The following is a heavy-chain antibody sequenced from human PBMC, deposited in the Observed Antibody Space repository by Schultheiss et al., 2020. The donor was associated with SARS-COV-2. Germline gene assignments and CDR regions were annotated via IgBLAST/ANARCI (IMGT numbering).Heavy chain of an antibody. Sequence: ASVKVSCKASGYTFTGYYMHWVRQAPGQGLEWMGWINPNSGGTNYAQKFQGRVTMTRDTSISTAYMELSRLRSDDTAVYYCARGILSGYGDYGYWGQGTLVTVSS. CDR3: ARGILSGYGDYGY. CDR2: INPNSGGT. CDR1: GYTFTGYY. V-gene: IGHV1-2*02. J-gene: IGHJ4*02. D-gene: IGHD4-17*01.